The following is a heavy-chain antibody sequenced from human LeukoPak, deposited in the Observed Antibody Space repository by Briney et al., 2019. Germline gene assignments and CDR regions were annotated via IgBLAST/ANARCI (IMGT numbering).Heavy chain of an antibody. Sequence: PSETLSLTCAVYGGSFSGYYWSWIRQPPGKGLEWIGEINHSGSTNYNPFLKSRVTISVDTSKNQFSLKLSSVTAADTAVYYCARGRVYGSGSYPFDYWGQGTLVTVSS. CDR3: ARGRVYGSGSYPFDY. J-gene: IGHJ4*02. V-gene: IGHV4-34*01. D-gene: IGHD3-10*01. CDR2: INHSGST. CDR1: GGSFSGYY.